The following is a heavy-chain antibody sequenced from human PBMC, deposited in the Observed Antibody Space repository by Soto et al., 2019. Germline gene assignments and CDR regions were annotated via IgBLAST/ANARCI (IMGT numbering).Heavy chain of an antibody. CDR2: IYYSGST. CDR3: ARGGYGNDAFDI. V-gene: IGHV4-31*03. D-gene: IGHD5-12*01. CDR1: VGSISSGGYY. Sequence: SKTLSPTCTVSVGSISSGGYYWIWIRHHPGKGLEWIGYIYYSGSTYYNPSLKSRVTISVDTSKNQFSLKLSSVTAADTAVYYCARGGYGNDAFDIWGQGTMVTVSS. J-gene: IGHJ3*02.